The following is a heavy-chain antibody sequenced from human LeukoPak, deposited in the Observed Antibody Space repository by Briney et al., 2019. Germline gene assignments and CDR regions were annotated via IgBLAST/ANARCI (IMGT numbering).Heavy chain of an antibody. CDR1: GFTFSNYA. Sequence: GGSLRLSCAASGFTFSNYAMRWVRQAPGKGLEWVSGISGSGDSTYYADSVKGRFTISRDNSKDALYLQMNSLRAEDTAVYYCARRSGIAVAGAFDYWGQGTLVTVSS. CDR2: ISGSGDST. J-gene: IGHJ4*02. D-gene: IGHD6-19*01. V-gene: IGHV3-23*01. CDR3: ARRSGIAVAGAFDY.